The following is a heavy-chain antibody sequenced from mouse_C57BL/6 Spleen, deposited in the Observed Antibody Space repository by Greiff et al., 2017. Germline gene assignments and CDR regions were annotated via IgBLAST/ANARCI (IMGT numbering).Heavy chain of an antibody. D-gene: IGHD1-1*01. CDR2: IYWDDDK. V-gene: IGHV8-12*01. CDR1: GFSLSTSGMG. Sequence: QVTLKESGPGILQSSQTLSLTCSFSGFSLSTSGMGVSWIRQPSGKGLEWLAHIYWDDDKRYNPSLKSRLTISKDTSRNQVFLKITSVDTADTATYYCARSLGSSSFAYWGQGTLVTVSA. CDR3: ARSLGSSSFAY. J-gene: IGHJ3*01.